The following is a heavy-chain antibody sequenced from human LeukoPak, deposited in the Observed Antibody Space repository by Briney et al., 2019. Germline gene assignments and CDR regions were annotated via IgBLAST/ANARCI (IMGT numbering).Heavy chain of an antibody. J-gene: IGHJ4*02. CDR1: GGSFSGYY. CDR3: ARAEPDTYYYDSSGYPFDY. CDR2: IYYSGST. V-gene: IGHV4-59*01. D-gene: IGHD3-22*01. Sequence: SETLSLTCAVYGGSFSGYYWSWIRQPPGKGLEWIGYIYYSGSTNYNPSLKSRVTISVDTSKNQFSLKLSSVTAVDTAVYYCARAEPDTYYYDSSGYPFDYWGQGTLVTVSS.